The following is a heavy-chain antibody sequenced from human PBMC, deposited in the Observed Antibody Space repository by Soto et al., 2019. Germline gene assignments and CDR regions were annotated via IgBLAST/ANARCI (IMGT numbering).Heavy chain of an antibody. D-gene: IGHD3-10*01. Sequence: QLQLQESGSGLVKPSQTLSLTCAVSGGSISSGGYSWSWIRQPPGKGLEWIGYIYHSGSTYYNPSLKSRVTLSVDRSKNQFSLKLSSVTAADTAVYYCARGYYGSGSYYLPVFDYWGQGTLVTVSS. J-gene: IGHJ4*02. CDR1: GGSISSGGYS. CDR2: IYHSGST. CDR3: ARGYYGSGSYYLPVFDY. V-gene: IGHV4-30-2*01.